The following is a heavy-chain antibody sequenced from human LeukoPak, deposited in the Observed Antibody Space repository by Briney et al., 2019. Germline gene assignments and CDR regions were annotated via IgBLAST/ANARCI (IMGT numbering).Heavy chain of an antibody. J-gene: IGHJ4*02. Sequence: GESLKISCNSSKDTFDNYWIGWVRQMPGKGLEWMGIIYPDDSDTRYSPSFQGQVTISADKSINTAFLQWGSLKASDTALYFRARSRWGTSFDSWGQGALVTVSS. D-gene: IGHD1-14*01. V-gene: IGHV5-51*01. CDR1: KDTFDNYW. CDR2: IYPDDSDT. CDR3: ARSRWGTSFDS.